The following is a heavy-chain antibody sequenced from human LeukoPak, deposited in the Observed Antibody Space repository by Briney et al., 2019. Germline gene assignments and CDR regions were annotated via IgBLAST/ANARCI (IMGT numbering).Heavy chain of an antibody. CDR1: GYTFSDHY. CDR2: INPNSAGT. CDR3: ARHSKYANNWFDP. Sequence: ASVKVSCKASGYTFSDHYMHWVRQAPGQGPEWMGWINPNSAGTKYAQKFQGRVTMTWDTSISTAYMELSRLTSDDTAVYYCARHSKYANNWFDPWGQGTLVTVSA. J-gene: IGHJ5*02. V-gene: IGHV1-2*02. D-gene: IGHD4-11*01.